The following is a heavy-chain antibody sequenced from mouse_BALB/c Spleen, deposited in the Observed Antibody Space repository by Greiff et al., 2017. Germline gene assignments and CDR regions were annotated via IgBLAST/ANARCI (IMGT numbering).Heavy chain of an antibody. V-gene: IGHV5-17*02. Sequence: EVQVVESGGGLVQPGGSRKLSCAASGFTFSSFGMHWVRQAPEKGLEWVAYISSGSSTIYYADTVKGRFTISRDNPKNTLFLQMTSLRSEDTAMYYCARSLYYGSSYNYAMDYWGQGTSVTVSS. CDR1: GFTFSSFG. CDR2: ISSGSSTI. D-gene: IGHD1-1*01. J-gene: IGHJ4*01. CDR3: ARSLYYGSSYNYAMDY.